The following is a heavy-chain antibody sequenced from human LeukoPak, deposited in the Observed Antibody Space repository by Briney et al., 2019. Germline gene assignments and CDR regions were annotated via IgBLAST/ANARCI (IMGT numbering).Heavy chain of an antibody. J-gene: IGHJ4*02. CDR1: QFTISYDW. CDR3: VIGSGWFFGL. CDR2: IKEDGRDI. V-gene: IGHV3-7*01. D-gene: IGHD6-19*01. Sequence: PGGSLRLSCAASQFTISYDWMHWVRPAPGEGLEWVASIKEDGRDIHYLDSVEGRFSISRHNAKNSLYLEMNTLRPENTGVYYCVIGSGWFFGLWGQGSLVTVSS.